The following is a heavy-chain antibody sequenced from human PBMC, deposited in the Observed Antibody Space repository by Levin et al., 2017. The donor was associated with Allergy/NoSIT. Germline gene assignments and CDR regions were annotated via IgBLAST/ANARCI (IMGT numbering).Heavy chain of an antibody. D-gene: IGHD2-2*01. V-gene: IGHV4-59*01. CDR2: ISYSGST. CDR3: ARYTDCTTTSCYADWFDP. J-gene: IGHJ5*02. Sequence: SQTLSLTCTVSGGSISSYYWSWIRQPPGKGLEWIGYISYSGSTNYNPSLRSRVSISVDTSKNQFSLKLTSVTAADTAVYYCARYTDCTTTSCYADWFDPWGQGTLVTVSS. CDR1: GGSISSYY.